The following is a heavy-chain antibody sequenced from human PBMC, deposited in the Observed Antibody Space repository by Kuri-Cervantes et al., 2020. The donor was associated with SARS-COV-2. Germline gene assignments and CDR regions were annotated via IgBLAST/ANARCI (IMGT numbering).Heavy chain of an antibody. CDR3: VRGLWGIQYYFDY. D-gene: IGHD7-27*01. Sequence: LSLTCAASGFTFSSYSMNWVRQAPGKGLEWVSSISSSSSYIYYADSVKGRFTISRDNAKNSLYLQMNSLRAEDTAVYYCVRGLWGIQYYFDYWGQGTLVTVSS. CDR1: GFTFSSYS. CDR2: ISSSSSYI. V-gene: IGHV3-21*01. J-gene: IGHJ4*02.